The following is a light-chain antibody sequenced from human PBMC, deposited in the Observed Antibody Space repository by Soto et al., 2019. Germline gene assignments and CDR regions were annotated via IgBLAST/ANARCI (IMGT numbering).Light chain of an antibody. CDR1: SGDVGGYNY. J-gene: IGLJ1*01. V-gene: IGLV2-14*01. Sequence: QSVLTQPASVSGSPGQSITISCTGTSGDVGGYNYVSWYQQHPVKAPKLMIYDVTNRPSGVSDRFSGSKSGNTASLTISGLQVEDEADYYCSSYTSSSTPYVFGTGTKLTVL. CDR3: SSYTSSSTPYV. CDR2: DVT.